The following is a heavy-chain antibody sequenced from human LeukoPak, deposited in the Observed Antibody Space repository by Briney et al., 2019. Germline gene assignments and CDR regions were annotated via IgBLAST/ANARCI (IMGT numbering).Heavy chain of an antibody. J-gene: IGHJ6*03. CDR1: VGTFSSYA. D-gene: IGHD3-3*01. CDR2: IIPIFGTA. Sequence: SVKVSCKASVGTFSSYAISWVRQAPGQGLEWMGGIIPIFGTANYAQKFQGRVTITTDESTSTAYMELSSLRSEDTAMYYCASLSDFWSGHYYYYYMDVWGKGTTVTVSS. CDR3: ASLSDFWSGHYYYYYMDV. V-gene: IGHV1-69*05.